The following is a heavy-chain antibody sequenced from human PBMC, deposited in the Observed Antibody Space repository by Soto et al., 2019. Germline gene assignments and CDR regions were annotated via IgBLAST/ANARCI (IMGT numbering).Heavy chain of an antibody. D-gene: IGHD2-8*02. Sequence: SVKVSCRAAGYTFIDYYMHWVRQAPVQGFEWMGRISPRSGGTNYAQKFQGRVTMTWDTSLNTAYMELTSLISEDTAAYYWGRQPGYISHWYYFALWGERTLVTVSS. CDR2: ISPRSGGT. V-gene: IGHV1-2*02. CDR3: GRQPGYISHWYYFAL. J-gene: IGHJ4*02. CDR1: GYTFIDYY.